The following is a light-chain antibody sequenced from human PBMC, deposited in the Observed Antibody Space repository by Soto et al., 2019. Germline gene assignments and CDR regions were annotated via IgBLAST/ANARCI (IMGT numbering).Light chain of an antibody. CDR2: DAS. CDR3: QQYNSYLWT. V-gene: IGKV1-5*01. CDR1: QSVSSW. J-gene: IGKJ1*01. Sequence: DIQMTQSPSTLSASVGDRVTITCRASQSVSSWLAWYQLKPGKAPKLLIYDASSLESGVPSRFSGSGSGTEFTLTITSLQPDDFATYYCQQYNSYLWTFGQGTKVDIK.